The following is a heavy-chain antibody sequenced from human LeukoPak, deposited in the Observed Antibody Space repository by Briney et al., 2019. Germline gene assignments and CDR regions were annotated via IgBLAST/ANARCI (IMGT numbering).Heavy chain of an antibody. CDR1: TFTFNNHG. CDR2: IAADGGVK. D-gene: IGHD6-19*01. V-gene: IGHV3-30*03. J-gene: IGHJ4*02. Sequence: HPGGSLRLSFVTSTFTFNNHGMHWVRQAPGKGLEWVADIAADGGVKHYTYSVKGRFVLTRDDSKNTVYLEMNNVKVEDTAVYYCAREATWGQWYFDHCGQGAPVIVSP. CDR3: AREATWGQWYFDH.